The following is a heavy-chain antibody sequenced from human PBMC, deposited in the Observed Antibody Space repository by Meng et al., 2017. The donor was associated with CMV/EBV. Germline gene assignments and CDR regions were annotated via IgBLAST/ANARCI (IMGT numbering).Heavy chain of an antibody. CDR3: ARNPNEWDY. J-gene: IGHJ4*02. V-gene: IGHV4-39*07. Sequence: QAQLQEPGPGLVKPSETLSLTCTVSGGSISSSSYYWGWIRQPPGKGLEWIGSIYYSGSTYYNPSLKSRVTISVDTSKNQFSLKLSSVTAADTAVYYRARNPNEWDYWGQGTLVTVSS. CDR2: IYYSGST. CDR1: GGSISSSSYY. D-gene: IGHD3-3*01.